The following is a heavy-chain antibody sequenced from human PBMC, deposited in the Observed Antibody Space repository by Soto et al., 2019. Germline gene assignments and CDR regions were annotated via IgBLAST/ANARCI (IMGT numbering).Heavy chain of an antibody. V-gene: IGHV3-23*01. Sequence: GGSLRLSCAASGFTFSSYAISWVRQAPGKGLEWVSAISGSGGSTYYADSVKGRFTISRDNSKNTLYLQMNSLRAEDTAVYYCAKGNRGSNFGYYYGMDVWGQGTTVTV. J-gene: IGHJ6*02. CDR2: ISGSGGST. D-gene: IGHD4-4*01. CDR3: AKGNRGSNFGYYYGMDV. CDR1: GFTFSSYA.